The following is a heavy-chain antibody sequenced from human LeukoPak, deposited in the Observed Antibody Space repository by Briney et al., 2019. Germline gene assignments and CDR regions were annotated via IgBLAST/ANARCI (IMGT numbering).Heavy chain of an antibody. V-gene: IGHV4-39*07. CDR3: ARSYVEGPTTIDY. CDR2: IYYSGST. Sequence: SETLSLTCTVSGGSISSSSYYWGWIRQPPGKGLEWIGSIYYSGSTYYNPSLKSRVTISVDTSKNQFSLKLSSVTAADTAVYYCARSYVEGPTTIDYWGQGTLVTVSS. CDR1: GGSISSSSYY. J-gene: IGHJ4*02. D-gene: IGHD5-18*01.